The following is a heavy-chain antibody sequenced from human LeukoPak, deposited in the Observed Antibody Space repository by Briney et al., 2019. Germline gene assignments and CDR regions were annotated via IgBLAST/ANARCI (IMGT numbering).Heavy chain of an antibody. CDR1: GFTFSNYG. CDR3: ARKFLTGRLIDY. J-gene: IGHJ4*02. D-gene: IGHD7-27*01. V-gene: IGHV3-30*03. Sequence: PGGSLRLSCAASGFTFSNYGMHWVRQAPGKGLEWVAVISYDGSNEYYADSVKGRFATSRDTSKNTLYLQMNGLRAEDTALYYCARKFLTGRLIDYWGQGTLVTVSS. CDR2: ISYDGSNE.